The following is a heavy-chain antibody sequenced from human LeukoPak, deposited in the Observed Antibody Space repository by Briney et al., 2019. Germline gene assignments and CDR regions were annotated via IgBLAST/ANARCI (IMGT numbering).Heavy chain of an antibody. V-gene: IGHV4-61*01. Sequence: PSETLSLTCIVSGDSVSNGNYYWSWLRQPPGKALEWIGYIYYTGSTYYNPSLEGRVTISVDTSKNQFSLKLSSVTAADTAVYYCARPARGAGEPDYWGQGTLVTVSS. CDR2: IYYTGST. CDR1: GDSVSNGNYY. D-gene: IGHD7-27*01. CDR3: ARPARGAGEPDY. J-gene: IGHJ4*02.